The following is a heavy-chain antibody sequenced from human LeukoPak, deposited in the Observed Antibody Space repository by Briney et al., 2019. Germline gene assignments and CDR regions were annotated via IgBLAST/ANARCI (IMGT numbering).Heavy chain of an antibody. Sequence: SETLSLTCTVSGGSIIDYYWYWIRQPPGKGLEWIAYVHSSGNSNHNPSLKSRVTISVDTSKNHLSLRLTAVTAADTAVYYCARRPASRLTFDYWGHGTLITVSS. V-gene: IGHV4-59*01. CDR1: GGSIIDYY. CDR2: VHSSGNS. J-gene: IGHJ4*01. D-gene: IGHD2-2*01. CDR3: ARRPASRLTFDY.